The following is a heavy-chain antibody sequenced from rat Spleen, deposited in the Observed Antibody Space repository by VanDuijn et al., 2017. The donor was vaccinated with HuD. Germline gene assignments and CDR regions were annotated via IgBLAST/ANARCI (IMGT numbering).Heavy chain of an antibody. Sequence: VQLKESGPGLVQPSETLSLTCTVSGFSLTSYNVHWVRQPPGKGLEWMGVIWSGGSTDYNSALKSRLSISRDTSKSQVFLKMNSLQTEDTAMYFCARSGRDWGQGVMVTVSS. CDR3: ARSGRD. CDR1: GFSLTSYN. CDR2: IWSGGST. J-gene: IGHJ2*01. D-gene: IGHD4-3*01. V-gene: IGHV2-45*01.